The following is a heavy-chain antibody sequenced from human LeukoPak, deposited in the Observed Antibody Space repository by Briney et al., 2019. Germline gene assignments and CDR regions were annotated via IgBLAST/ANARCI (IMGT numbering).Heavy chain of an antibody. V-gene: IGHV4-39*07. D-gene: IGHD3-22*01. CDR2: IYYSGST. J-gene: IGHJ4*02. Sequence: SETLSLTCTVSGGSISSNTYYWGWIRQPPGKGLEWIGSIYYSGSTYYNPSLKSRVTISVDTSKNQFSLKLSSVTAADTAVYYCATWDYYDSRGSECDFDYWGQGTLVTVSS. CDR3: ATWDYYDSRGSECDFDY. CDR1: GGSISSNTYY.